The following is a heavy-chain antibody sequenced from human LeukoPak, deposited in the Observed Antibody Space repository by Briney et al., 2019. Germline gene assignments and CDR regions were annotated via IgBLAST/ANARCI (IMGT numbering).Heavy chain of an antibody. CDR1: GDSISSISYY. J-gene: IGHJ5*02. Sequence: PSETLSLTCTVSGDSISSISYYWSWIRQPPGKGLEWIGEINHSGSTNYNPSLKSRVTISVDTSKNQFSLKLSSVTAADTAVYYCARGYGELQRDWFDPWGQGTLVTVSS. V-gene: IGHV4-39*07. D-gene: IGHD4-17*01. CDR3: ARGYGELQRDWFDP. CDR2: INHSGST.